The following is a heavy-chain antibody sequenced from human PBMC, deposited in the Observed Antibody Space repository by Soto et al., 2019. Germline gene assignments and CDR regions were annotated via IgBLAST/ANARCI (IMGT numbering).Heavy chain of an antibody. J-gene: IGHJ4*02. CDR1: GFPFSTYA. V-gene: IGHV3-48*02. CDR2: INSDSTTT. CDR3: ARDLSH. Sequence: DVHLVESGGGLVQPGGSLRLSCAVSGFPFSTYAMHWVRQAPGKGLEWISYINSDSTTTFHADSVKGRFTVSRDNAKNSLYLQMGSLRHEDTAVYYCARDLSHWGQGTLVTVSS.